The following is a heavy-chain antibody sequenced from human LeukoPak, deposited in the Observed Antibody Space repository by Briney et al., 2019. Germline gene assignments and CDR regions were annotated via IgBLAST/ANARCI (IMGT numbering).Heavy chain of an antibody. CDR3: ARHGGISGVGPTEDY. D-gene: IGHD1-26*01. Sequence: SETLSLTCTVSGDSISSSTYYWGWVRQPPGKGLEWIGSIHNAGSTYYNPSLKSRVSISVDTSKAHFSLKLRSATAADTAVYYCARHGGISGVGPTEDYWGQGTLVTVSS. J-gene: IGHJ4*02. CDR1: GDSISSSTYY. V-gene: IGHV4-39*01. CDR2: IHNAGST.